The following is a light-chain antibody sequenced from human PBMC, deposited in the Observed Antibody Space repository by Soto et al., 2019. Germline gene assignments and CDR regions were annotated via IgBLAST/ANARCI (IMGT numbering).Light chain of an antibody. CDR1: QSVSSSY. V-gene: IGKV3D-7*01. CDR3: QQDYDLPFT. J-gene: IGKJ4*01. Sequence: EIVMTQSPATLSLSPGERATLSCRASQSVSSSYLSWYQQKPGQAPRLLIYGASTRATGIPARFSGSGSGTDFTLTISSLQPEDFAVYYCQQDYDLPFTFGGGTKVEIK. CDR2: GAS.